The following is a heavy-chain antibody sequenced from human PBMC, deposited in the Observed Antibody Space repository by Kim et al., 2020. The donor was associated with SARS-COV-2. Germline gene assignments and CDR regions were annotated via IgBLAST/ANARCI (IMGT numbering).Heavy chain of an antibody. CDR3: EREPHGGVWRGDDFDY. CDR2: IKHDGSEK. J-gene: IGHJ4*01. Sequence: GGSLRLSCAASGFTFSNYWMSWVRQAPGKGLEWVANIKHDGSEKYYVDSVKGRFTISRDNAKNSLYLQMNMLRAEDTDVYYCEREPHGGVWRGDDFDYWG. D-gene: IGHD3-3*01. CDR1: GFTFSNYW. V-gene: IGHV3-7*01.